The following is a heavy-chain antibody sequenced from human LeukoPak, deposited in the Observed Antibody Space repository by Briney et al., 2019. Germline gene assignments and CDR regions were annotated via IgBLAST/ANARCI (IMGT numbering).Heavy chain of an antibody. D-gene: IGHD3-10*01. Sequence: PSETLSLTCTVSGGSISSYYWSWIRQPPGKGLEWIGYIYYSGSTNYNPSLKSRVTISVDTSKNQFSLKLSSVTAADTAVYYCATGAGSGSYQNFDYWGQGTLVTVSS. V-gene: IGHV4-59*08. CDR1: GGSISSYY. J-gene: IGHJ4*02. CDR2: IYYSGST. CDR3: ATGAGSGSYQNFDY.